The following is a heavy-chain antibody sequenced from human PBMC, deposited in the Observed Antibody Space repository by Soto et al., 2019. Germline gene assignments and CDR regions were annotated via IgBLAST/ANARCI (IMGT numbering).Heavy chain of an antibody. CDR3: ARHGAHSSWSNFHY. Sequence: QLQLQESGPGLVKPSETLSLTCTVSGGSISSSSHYWGWIRQPPGEGLEWIGSIYYSGSTFYNPSLNSRVTISVDSSKNHFPLKLNSVTAAYTAVYYCARHGAHSSWSNFHYGGQGTLVTVSS. J-gene: IGHJ4*02. CDR1: GGSISSSSHY. CDR2: IYYSGST. V-gene: IGHV4-39*01. D-gene: IGHD6-13*01.